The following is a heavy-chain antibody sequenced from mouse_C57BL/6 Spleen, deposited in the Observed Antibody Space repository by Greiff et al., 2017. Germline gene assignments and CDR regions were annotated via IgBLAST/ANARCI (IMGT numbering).Heavy chain of an antibody. Sequence: QVQLQQSGAELVRPGTSVKVSCKASGYAFTNYLIEWVKQRPGQGLEWIGVINPGSGGTNYTEKFKGQATLTADKSSSTAYMQLSSLTSEYSAVYCCARSEGGYYAMDYWGQGTSVTVSS. CDR1: GYAFTNYL. CDR2: INPGSGGT. V-gene: IGHV1-54*01. J-gene: IGHJ4*01. CDR3: ARSEGGYYAMDY.